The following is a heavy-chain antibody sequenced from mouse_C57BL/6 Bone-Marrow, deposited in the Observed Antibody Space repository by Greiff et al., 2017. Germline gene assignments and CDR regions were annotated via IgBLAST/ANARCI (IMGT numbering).Heavy chain of an antibody. CDR2: IDPSDSET. D-gene: IGHD1-1*01. CDR1: GYTFTSYW. J-gene: IGHJ2*01. Sequence: QVQLQQPGAELVRPGSSVKLSCKASGYTFTSYWMHWVKQRPIQGLEWIGNIDPSDSETHYNQKFKDKATLPVDKSSSTAYMQLSSLTSEDSSVYYCARRGFYFLDYWGQGTTLTVSS. V-gene: IGHV1-52*01. CDR3: ARRGFYFLDY.